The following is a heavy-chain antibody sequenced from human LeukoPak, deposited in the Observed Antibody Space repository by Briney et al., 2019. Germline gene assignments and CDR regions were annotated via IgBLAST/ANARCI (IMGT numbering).Heavy chain of an antibody. V-gene: IGHV4-31*03. J-gene: IGHJ4*02. CDR3: ARAKYNTGWNLDY. D-gene: IGHD6-19*01. Sequence: NPSETLSLTCTVSGDSISSCDYYWTWIRQHPGKGLQWIGYTHYSRSTYYNPSLESRLTMSVDTSKNQFSLKVSSVTAADTAVYYRARAKYNTGWNLDYWGQGTLVTVSS. CDR2: THYSRST. CDR1: GDSISSCDYY.